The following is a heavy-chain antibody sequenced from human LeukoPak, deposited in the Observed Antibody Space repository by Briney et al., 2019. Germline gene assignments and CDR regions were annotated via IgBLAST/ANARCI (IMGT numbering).Heavy chain of an antibody. CDR1: GGSISSSSYY. V-gene: IGHV4-39*07. D-gene: IGHD5-24*01. CDR2: IYYSGST. J-gene: IGHJ4*02. Sequence: SETLSLTCTVSGGSISSSSYYWGWIRQPPGKGLEWIGSIYYSGSTYYNPSLKSRVTISVDTSKNQFSLKLSSVTAADTAVYYCARATGSRRWLQLGPRGPYYFDYWGQGTLVTVSS. CDR3: ARATGSRRWLQLGPRGPYYFDY.